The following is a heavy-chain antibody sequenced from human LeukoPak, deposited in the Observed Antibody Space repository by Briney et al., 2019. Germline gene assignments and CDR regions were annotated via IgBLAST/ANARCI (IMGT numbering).Heavy chain of an antibody. CDR1: GFIFSSYW. Sequence: PGGSLRLSCAASGFIFSSYWMHWVRQVPGKGLEWVSTISGSGDSTYYADSVKGRFTISRDNSKNTLYLQMNSLRAEDTAVYYCARAMDYYDSSGYYYVPPYYFDYWGQGTLVTVSS. D-gene: IGHD3-22*01. CDR3: ARAMDYYDSSGYYYVPPYYFDY. V-gene: IGHV3-23*01. J-gene: IGHJ4*02. CDR2: ISGSGDST.